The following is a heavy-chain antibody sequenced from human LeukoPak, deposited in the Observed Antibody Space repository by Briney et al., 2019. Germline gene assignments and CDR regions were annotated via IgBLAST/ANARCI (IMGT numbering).Heavy chain of an antibody. Sequence: SETLSLTCTVSGGSISSYYWSWIRQPPGKGLEWIGYIYYSGSTNYNPSLKSRVTISVDTSKNQFSLKLSSVTAADTAVYYCARGYSYGLEAYFDYWGQGTLVTASS. D-gene: IGHD5-18*01. J-gene: IGHJ4*02. CDR1: GGSISSYY. CDR2: IYYSGST. V-gene: IGHV4-59*01. CDR3: ARGYSYGLEAYFDY.